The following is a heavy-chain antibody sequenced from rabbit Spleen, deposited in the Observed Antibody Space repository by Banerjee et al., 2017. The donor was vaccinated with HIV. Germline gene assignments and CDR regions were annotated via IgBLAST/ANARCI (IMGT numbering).Heavy chain of an antibody. CDR2: IYAGSSGAT. CDR1: GFSFSSGYD. D-gene: IGHD8-1*01. J-gene: IGHJ6*01. V-gene: IGHV1S45*01. Sequence: QEQLEESGGGLVKPEGSLTLTCKASGFSFSSGYDMCWVRQAPGKGLEWIASIYAGSSGATYSATWAKGRFTISKTSSTTVTLQMTSLTVADTATYFCARDAGTSFSTYGMDLWGQGTLVTVS. CDR3: ARDAGTSFSTYGMDL.